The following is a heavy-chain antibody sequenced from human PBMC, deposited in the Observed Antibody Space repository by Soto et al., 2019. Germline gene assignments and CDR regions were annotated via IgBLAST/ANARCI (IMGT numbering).Heavy chain of an antibody. Sequence: VQLVESGGGLVQPGESLRLSCAASGLTFSISWMTWVRQAPGEGLEWVSNINPAGNLQQYADSVKERFTIYRDNAKNSLVLQMSCLRVEDTAVYYCATVNTAYAFDMWGQGTMVTVSS. CDR1: GLTFSISW. V-gene: IGHV3-7*01. CDR3: ATVNTAYAFDM. J-gene: IGHJ3*02. CDR2: INPAGNLQ.